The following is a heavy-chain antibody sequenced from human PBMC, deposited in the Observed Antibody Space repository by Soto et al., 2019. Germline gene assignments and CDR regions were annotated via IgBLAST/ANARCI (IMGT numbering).Heavy chain of an antibody. CDR3: ARVVFGYSYGYDY. J-gene: IGHJ4*02. CDR1: GFTFSSYG. Sequence: GGSLRLSCAASGFTFSSYGMHWVRQAPGKGLEWVAVIWCDGSNKYYADSVKGRFTISRDNSKNTLYLQMNSLRAEDTAVYYCARVVFGYSYGYDYWGQGTLVTVSS. V-gene: IGHV3-33*01. CDR2: IWCDGSNK. D-gene: IGHD5-18*01.